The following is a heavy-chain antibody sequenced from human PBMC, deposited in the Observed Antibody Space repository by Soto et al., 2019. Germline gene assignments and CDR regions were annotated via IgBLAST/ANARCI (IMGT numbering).Heavy chain of an antibody. V-gene: IGHV3-30*18. CDR2: ISYDGSNK. Sequence: QVQLVESGGGVVQPGRSLRLSCAASGFTFSSYGMHWVRQAPGKGLEWVAVISYDGSNKYYADSVKGRFTISRDNSKNTLXXQXNXXRAEDTAVYYCAKDHSPNYDFWSGYSEEGYNWFDPWGQGTLVTVSS. CDR3: AKDHSPNYDFWSGYSEEGYNWFDP. D-gene: IGHD3-3*01. CDR1: GFTFSSYG. J-gene: IGHJ5*02.